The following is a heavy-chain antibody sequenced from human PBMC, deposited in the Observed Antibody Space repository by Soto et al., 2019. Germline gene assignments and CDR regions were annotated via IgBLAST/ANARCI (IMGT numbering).Heavy chain of an antibody. Sequence: EVQLVESGGGLVQPGGSLRLSCAASGFTFSSYWMSWVRQAPGKGLEWVANIKQDGSEKYYVDSVKGRFTISRYNAKNSLYLQMNSLRAEDTAVYYCASDPNIVATRRDVYYYYGMDVWGQGTTVTVSS. CDR3: ASDPNIVATRRDVYYYYGMDV. CDR2: IKQDGSEK. CDR1: GFTFSSYW. V-gene: IGHV3-7*01. D-gene: IGHD5-12*01. J-gene: IGHJ6*02.